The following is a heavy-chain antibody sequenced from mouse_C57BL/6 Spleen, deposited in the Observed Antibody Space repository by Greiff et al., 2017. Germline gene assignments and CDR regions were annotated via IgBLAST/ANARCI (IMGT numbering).Heavy chain of an antibody. J-gene: IGHJ4*01. Sequence: EVKVVESGEGLVKPGGSLKLSCAASGFTFSSYAMSWVRQTPEKRLEWVAYISSGGDYIYYADTVKGRFTISRDNARNTLYLQMSSLKSEDTAMYYCTREDGKGAMDYWGQGTSVTVSS. D-gene: IGHD2-1*01. CDR1: GFTFSSYA. CDR2: ISSGGDYI. CDR3: TREDGKGAMDY. V-gene: IGHV5-9-1*02.